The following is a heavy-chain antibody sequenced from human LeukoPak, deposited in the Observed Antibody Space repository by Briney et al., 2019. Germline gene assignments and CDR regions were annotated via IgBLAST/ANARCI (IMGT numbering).Heavy chain of an antibody. J-gene: IGHJ6*03. D-gene: IGHD3-22*01. CDR2: ISSSGSTI. V-gene: IGHV3-11*04. CDR3: ARAVPLHSSGYYFYYYYMDV. CDR1: GFTFSDYY. Sequence: GGSLRLSCAASGFTFSDYYMSWIRQAPGKGLEWVSYISSSGSTIYYADSVKGRFTISRDNAKNSLYLQMNSLRAEDTAVYYCARAVPLHSSGYYFYYYYMDVWGKGTTVTVSS.